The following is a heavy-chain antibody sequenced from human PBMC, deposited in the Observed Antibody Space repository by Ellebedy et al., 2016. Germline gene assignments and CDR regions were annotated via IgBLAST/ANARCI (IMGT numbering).Heavy chain of an antibody. CDR2: IYRGAGT. D-gene: IGHD4-17*01. CDR3: ARLPTVTTSFDI. V-gene: IGHV3-53*01. Sequence: GGSLRLSCAASGFTVSTNYMSWVRQAPGKGLEWVSVIYRGAGTYYAGSVKGRFTISRDNSKNTLYLQMNSLRAEDTAVYYCARLPTVTTSFDIWGQGTMVTVSS. CDR1: GFTVSTNY. J-gene: IGHJ3*02.